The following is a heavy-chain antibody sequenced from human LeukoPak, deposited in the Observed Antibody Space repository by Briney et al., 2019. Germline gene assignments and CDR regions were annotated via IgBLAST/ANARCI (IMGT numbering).Heavy chain of an antibody. CDR3: MRGGGSSWFDC. CDR1: GYTFTVYW. Sequence: GASVKVSCKASGYTFTVYWLHWVRQAPGEGLEWMGWINPNSGGTNYAQKFQGRVTMTRDTSISTIYMELSSLRSDDTAVYYCMRGGGSSWFDCWGQGTLVTVSS. D-gene: IGHD6-13*01. CDR2: INPNSGGT. V-gene: IGHV1-2*02. J-gene: IGHJ4*02.